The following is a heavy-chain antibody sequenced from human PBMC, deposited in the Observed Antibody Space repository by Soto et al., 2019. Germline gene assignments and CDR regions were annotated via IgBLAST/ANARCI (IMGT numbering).Heavy chain of an antibody. CDR2: ITSSSSYI. V-gene: IGHV3-21*01. Sequence: GGSLRLSCAASGFTFSSHSMNWVRQAPGKGLEWVSSITSSSSYINYADSVKGRFTISRDNAKTSLYLQMNSLRAEDTAVYYCAREPGVSSGWYVDYWGQGTLVTVS. CDR3: AREPGVSSGWYVDY. CDR1: GFTFSSHS. D-gene: IGHD6-19*01. J-gene: IGHJ4*02.